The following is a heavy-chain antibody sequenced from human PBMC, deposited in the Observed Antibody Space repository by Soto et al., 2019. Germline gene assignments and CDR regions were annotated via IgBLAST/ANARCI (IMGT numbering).Heavy chain of an antibody. CDR1: GFTFSSYS. CDR2: ISSSSSYI. V-gene: IGHV3-21*01. J-gene: IGHJ4*02. D-gene: IGHD5-18*01. Sequence: GGSLRLSCAASGFTFSSYSMNWVRQAPGKGLEWVSSISSSSSYIYYADSVKGRFTISRDNAKNSLYLQMNSLRAEDTAAYYCARGYSYGKKGFDYWGQGTLVTVSS. CDR3: ARGYSYGKKGFDY.